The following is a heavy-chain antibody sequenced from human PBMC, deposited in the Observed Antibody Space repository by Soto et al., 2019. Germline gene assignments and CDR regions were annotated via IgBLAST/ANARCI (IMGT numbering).Heavy chain of an antibody. J-gene: IGHJ5*02. V-gene: IGHV4-31*03. CDR1: GCSISSGGYY. CDR3: ARGPLGYCSGGSCYPRGYWFDP. Sequence: PSETLSLACTVSGCSISSGGYYWSWIRQHPGKGLEWIGYIYYSGSTYYNPSLKRRVTISVDTSKNQFSLKLSSVTAADTAVYYCARGPLGYCSGGSCYPRGYWFDPWGQGTLVTVSS. CDR2: IYYSGST. D-gene: IGHD2-15*01.